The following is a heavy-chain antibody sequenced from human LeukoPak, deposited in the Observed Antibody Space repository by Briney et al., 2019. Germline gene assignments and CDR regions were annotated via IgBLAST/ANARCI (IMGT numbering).Heavy chain of an antibody. D-gene: IGHD6-13*01. CDR3: ARVTGYRIEDYFDY. Sequence: SETLSLTCTVSGGSISSYYWSWIRQPAGKGLEWIGYIYYSGSTNYNPSLKSRVTISVETSKNEFSLKLRSVTAADTAVYYCARVTGYRIEDYFDYWGQGTLVTVSS. V-gene: IGHV4-59*01. CDR1: GGSISSYY. J-gene: IGHJ4*02. CDR2: IYYSGST.